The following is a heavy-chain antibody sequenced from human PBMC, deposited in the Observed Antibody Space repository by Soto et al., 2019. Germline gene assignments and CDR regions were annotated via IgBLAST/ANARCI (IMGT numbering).Heavy chain of an antibody. J-gene: IGHJ4*02. CDR2: TIPIFGRA. CDR1: GGTFSSYA. D-gene: IGHD3-22*01. Sequence: QVQLVQSGAEVKKPGSSVKVSCKASGGTFSSYAISWVRQAPGQGLEWMGGTIPIFGRANYPQKFQGRATTTADESTSTAYMELSSLRSEDTAVYYCAREGASGSHIGYWGQGTLVTVSS. V-gene: IGHV1-69*01. CDR3: AREGASGSHIGY.